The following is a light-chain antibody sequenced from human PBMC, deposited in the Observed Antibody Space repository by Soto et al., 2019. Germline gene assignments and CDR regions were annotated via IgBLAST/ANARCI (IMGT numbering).Light chain of an antibody. V-gene: IGKV3-15*01. CDR1: QSVSSN. J-gene: IGKJ1*01. Sequence: EIVMPQSPATLSVSPGERATLSCRASQSVSSNLAWYQQKPGQAPRLLIYGAYTRATGIPARFSGSGSGTEFTLTISSLQSEDFAVSYCQQYNNWPPWTFGKGTKVEIK. CDR3: QQYNNWPPWT. CDR2: GAY.